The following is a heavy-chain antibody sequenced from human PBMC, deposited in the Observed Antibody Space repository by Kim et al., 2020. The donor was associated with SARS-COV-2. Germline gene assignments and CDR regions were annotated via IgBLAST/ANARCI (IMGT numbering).Heavy chain of an antibody. D-gene: IGHD2-21*01. V-gene: IGHV1-69*13. J-gene: IGHJ3*02. Sequence: SVKVSCKASGGTFSSYAISWVRQAPGQGLEWMGGIIPIFGTANYAQKFQGRVTITADESTSTAYMELSSLRSEDTAVYYCARGGARGGDCYHEVCLNRRDPFDIWGQGTMVTVSS. CDR2: IIPIFGTA. CDR1: GGTFSSYA. CDR3: ARGGARGGDCYHEVCLNRRDPFDI.